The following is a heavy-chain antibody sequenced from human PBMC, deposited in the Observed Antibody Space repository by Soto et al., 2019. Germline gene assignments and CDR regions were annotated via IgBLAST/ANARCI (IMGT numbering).Heavy chain of an antibody. CDR2: ISYDGSNK. D-gene: IGHD5-12*01. V-gene: IGHV3-30-3*01. J-gene: IGHJ4*02. CDR1: GFTFSSYA. CDR3: ASQIVAVLVGARVGFDY. Sequence: GGSLRLSCAASGFTFSSYAMHWVRQAPGKGLEWVAVISYDGSNKYYADSVKGRFTISRDNSKNTLYLQMNSLRAEDTAVYYCASQIVAVLVGARVGFDYWGQGTLVTVSS.